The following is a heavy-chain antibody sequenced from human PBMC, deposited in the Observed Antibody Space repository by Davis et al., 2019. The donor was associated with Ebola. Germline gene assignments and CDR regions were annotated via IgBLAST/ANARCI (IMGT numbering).Heavy chain of an antibody. Sequence: PGGSLRLSCAASGFTFSSYSMNWVRQAPGKGLEWVSYIGTSISTIYYADSVKGRFTISRDNAKNSLYLQMNSLRDEDTAVYFCARDPSSRAAKYYFDYWGQGTLVTVSS. CDR3: ARDPSSRAAKYYFDY. D-gene: IGHD6-25*01. V-gene: IGHV3-48*02. CDR1: GFTFSSYS. J-gene: IGHJ4*02. CDR2: IGTSISTI.